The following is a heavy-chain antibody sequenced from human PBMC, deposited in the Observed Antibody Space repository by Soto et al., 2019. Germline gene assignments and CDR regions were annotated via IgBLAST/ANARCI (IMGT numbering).Heavy chain of an antibody. CDR1: GFYITNYW. J-gene: IGHJ4*02. Sequence: GGSLRLSCAASGFYITNYWMTWVRQAPGKGPEWVANIKEDGSLKFYVDSVRGRFTISRDNAKNSVYLGMSRLRAEDTAVYYCVRDSYTAHWHTASEDYWGQGTLVTVSS. CDR3: VRDSYTAHWHTASEDY. D-gene: IGHD2-2*02. CDR2: IKEDGSLK. V-gene: IGHV3-7*01.